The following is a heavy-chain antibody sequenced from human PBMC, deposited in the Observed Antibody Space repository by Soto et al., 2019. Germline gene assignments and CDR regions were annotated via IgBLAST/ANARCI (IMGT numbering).Heavy chain of an antibody. J-gene: IGHJ4*02. D-gene: IGHD3-16*01. CDR1: GGTFRTYV. Sequence: VQLVQSGAEVKKPGSSVKVSCKASGGTFRTYVISWVRQAPGQGLEWMGGILPIFGTANYAQKFQGRVTITADESTNTAYMELSSLRSDDTAVYYCASGGSYYDDYWGQGTLVTVSS. CDR2: ILPIFGTA. V-gene: IGHV1-69*12. CDR3: ASGGSYYDDY.